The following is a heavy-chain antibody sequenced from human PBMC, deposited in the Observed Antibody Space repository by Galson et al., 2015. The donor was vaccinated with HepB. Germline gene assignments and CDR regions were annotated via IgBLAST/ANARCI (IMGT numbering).Heavy chain of an antibody. V-gene: IGHV3-21*04. Sequence: SLRLSCAASGFTFNRHSMAWVRQAPGKGLEWVASISSSGRYQHYAASVMGRFFISRDNAKNSLFLQMNSLRAEDTALYYCARDRNERVYDLLAGLDYWGQGVPVTVSS. D-gene: IGHD3-9*01. CDR2: ISSSGRYQ. CDR3: ARDRNERVYDLLAGLDY. J-gene: IGHJ4*02. CDR1: GFTFNRHS.